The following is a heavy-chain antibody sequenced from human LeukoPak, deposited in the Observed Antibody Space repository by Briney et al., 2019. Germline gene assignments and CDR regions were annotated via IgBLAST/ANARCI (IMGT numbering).Heavy chain of an antibody. CDR2: INPSGGST. V-gene: IGHV1-46*01. D-gene: IGHD3-9*01. J-gene: IGHJ5*02. Sequence: ASVKVSCKASGYTFSSFYIQWLRQAPGQGLEWMGTINPSGGSTSYAQKFQGRVTMTRDTSTSTVYMELSSLRSEDTAVYYCARDNEGGTSFDWLLEDWFDPWGQGTLVTVSS. CDR1: GYTFSSFY. CDR3: ARDNEGGTSFDWLLEDWFDP.